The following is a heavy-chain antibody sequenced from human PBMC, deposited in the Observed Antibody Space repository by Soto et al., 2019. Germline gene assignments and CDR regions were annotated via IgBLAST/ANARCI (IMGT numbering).Heavy chain of an antibody. Sequence: SETLSLSCTVSGGSISSYYWSWIRQPPGKGLEWIGYIYYSGSTNYNPSLKSRVTISVDTSKNQFSLKLSSVTAADTAVYYCARGGYCSRTSCPPTDPWGQGTLVTVSS. V-gene: IGHV4-59*12. CDR3: ARGGYCSRTSCPPTDP. J-gene: IGHJ5*02. D-gene: IGHD2-2*03. CDR2: IYYSGST. CDR1: GGSISSYY.